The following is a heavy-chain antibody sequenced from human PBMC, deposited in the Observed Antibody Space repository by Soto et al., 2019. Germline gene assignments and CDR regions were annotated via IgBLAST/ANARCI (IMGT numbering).Heavy chain of an antibody. CDR3: ARIILTGYYGLEP. V-gene: IGHV4-59*01. Sequence: QVQLQESGPGLVKPSETLSLTCTVSGDSLSSYYWTWVRQPPGKGLEWIGYIYFTGKTNYNPSLKSRVTLSMDLSKNQFSLELKSLTAADTAVYFCARIILTGYYGLEPWCQGTLVMVSA. J-gene: IGHJ5*02. D-gene: IGHD3-9*01. CDR2: IYFTGKT. CDR1: GDSLSSYY.